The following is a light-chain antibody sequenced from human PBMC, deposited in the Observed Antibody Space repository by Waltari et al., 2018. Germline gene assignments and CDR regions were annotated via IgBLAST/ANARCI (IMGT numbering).Light chain of an antibody. CDR3: QQSYTTPRT. J-gene: IGKJ2*01. Sequence: DIQMTQSPSSLSASVGDRVTITCRASQNINTYLNWYQQKVGRAPKLLIYATSSFQSGVPSRCSGSGSGTHFTLTINSLQPEDFATYSCQQSYTTPRTFGQGTNLEIK. CDR1: QNINTY. V-gene: IGKV1-39*01. CDR2: ATS.